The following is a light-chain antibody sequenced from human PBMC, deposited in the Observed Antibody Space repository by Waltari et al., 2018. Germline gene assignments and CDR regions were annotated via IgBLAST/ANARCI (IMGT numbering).Light chain of an antibody. V-gene: IGLV4-69*01. J-gene: IGLJ3*02. CDR3: QTGGHGTWV. CDR1: SGHSSNI. CDR2: INSDGRH. Sequence: QLVLTQSPSASASLGASVKLTCTLDSGHSSNIVAWLQQQPGEGPRYLMKINSDGRHSKGDEIPDRFSGSSSGAGRYLTISSVQSEDEADYYCQTGGHGTWVFGGGTKLTVL.